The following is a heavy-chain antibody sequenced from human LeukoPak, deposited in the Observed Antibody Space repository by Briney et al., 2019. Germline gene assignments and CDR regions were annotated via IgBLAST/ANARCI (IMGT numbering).Heavy chain of an antibody. CDR1: GFTVSSYY. CDR2: IYSGGST. CDR3: ARDLPPTLTGYFDS. J-gene: IGHJ4*02. V-gene: IGHV3-53*01. Sequence: PGGSLRLSCVASGFTVSSYYVRWVRQAPGKGLEGGSVIYSGGSTYHAASVEGRFTVSRENPKNTLYLEMKSLRADDTAVYYCARDLPPTLTGYFDSWGQGTVVPVSS.